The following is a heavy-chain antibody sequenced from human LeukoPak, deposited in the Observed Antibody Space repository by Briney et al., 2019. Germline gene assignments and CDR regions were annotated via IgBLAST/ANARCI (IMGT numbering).Heavy chain of an antibody. Sequence: GGSLRLSCAASGFTFSSYAMSWVRQAPGKGLEWVSTINNRGGTYYADSVKGRFTISRDNSKNTQFLQMNSLRAEDTAVYYCARVWGVGATLGVFDIWGQGTMVTVSS. V-gene: IGHV3-23*01. CDR3: ARVWGVGATLGVFDI. CDR2: INNRGGT. CDR1: GFTFSSYA. D-gene: IGHD1-26*01. J-gene: IGHJ3*02.